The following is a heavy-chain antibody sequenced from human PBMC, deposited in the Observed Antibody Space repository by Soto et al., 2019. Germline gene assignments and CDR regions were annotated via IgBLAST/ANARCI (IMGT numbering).Heavy chain of an antibody. D-gene: IGHD5-18*01. V-gene: IGHV3-30-3*01. Sequence: QVQLVESGGGVVQPGRSLRLSCAASGFTFSSYAMHWVRQAPGKGLEWVAVISSDGSNKYYADSVKGRFTISSDNSKNTLYRKMNSLRAEDTAVYYCASPLREVQLWFLGYHYGMDVWGQGSTVTVSS. CDR3: ASPLREVQLWFLGYHYGMDV. CDR1: GFTFSSYA. CDR2: ISSDGSNK. J-gene: IGHJ6*02.